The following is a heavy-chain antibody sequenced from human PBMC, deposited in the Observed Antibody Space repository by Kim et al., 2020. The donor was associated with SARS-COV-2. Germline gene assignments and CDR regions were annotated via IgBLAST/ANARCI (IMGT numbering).Heavy chain of an antibody. Sequence: GGSLRLSCAASGFSFNTYSMVWVRQAPGKGLEWLSYISSSSNTAYYAESVEGRFTISRDNAKNSLYLQMNSLRDEDTALYYCARDFGFCSGAACPTPPRFDYWGRGTLVTVSS. CDR3: ARDFGFCSGAACPTPPRFDY. CDR2: ISSSSNTA. CDR1: GFSFNTYS. V-gene: IGHV3-48*02. D-gene: IGHD2-15*01. J-gene: IGHJ4*02.